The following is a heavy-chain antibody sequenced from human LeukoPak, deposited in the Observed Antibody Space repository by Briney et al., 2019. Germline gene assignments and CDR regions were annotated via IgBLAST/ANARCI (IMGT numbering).Heavy chain of an antibody. CDR3: ARDPGYYYYYGMDV. CDR2: ISSSSSSI. V-gene: IGHV3-21*01. J-gene: IGHJ6*02. CDR1: GFTFSTYT. Sequence: KAGGSLRLSCAASGFTFSTYTMNWVRQAPGEGLEWVSSISSSSSSINYADSVKGRFTISRDNAKNTLYLQMNSLRAEDTAVYYCARDPGYYYYYGMDVWGQGTTVTVSS.